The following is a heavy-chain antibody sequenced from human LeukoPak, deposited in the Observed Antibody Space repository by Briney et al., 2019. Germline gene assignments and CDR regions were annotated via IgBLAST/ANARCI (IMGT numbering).Heavy chain of an antibody. V-gene: IGHV4-34*01. CDR2: INHSGST. CDR1: GGSFSGYY. CDR3: ARRGSGVWGSYRADY. Sequence: PSETLSLTCAVYGGSFSGYYWSWIRQPPGKGLEWIGEINHSGSTNYNPSLKSRVTISVDTSKNQFSLKLSSVTAADTAVYYCARRGSGVWGSYRADYWGQGTLVTASS. D-gene: IGHD3-16*02. J-gene: IGHJ4*02.